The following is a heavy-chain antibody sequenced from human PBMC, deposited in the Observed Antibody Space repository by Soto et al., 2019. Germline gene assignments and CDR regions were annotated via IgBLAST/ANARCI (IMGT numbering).Heavy chain of an antibody. V-gene: IGHV1-2*04. CDR2: INPKSGGT. D-gene: IGHD2-8*01. CDR3: ARGDSTDCSNGVCSCFYNHDRDV. J-gene: IGHJ6*02. Sequence: GASVKVSCKASGYSFTDYHIHWVRQAPGQGLEWLGRINPKSGGTSTAQKFQGWVTMTTDTSISTASMELTRLTSDDTAIYYCARGDSTDCSNGVCSCFYNHDRDVWGQGTTVTVSS. CDR1: GYSFTDYH.